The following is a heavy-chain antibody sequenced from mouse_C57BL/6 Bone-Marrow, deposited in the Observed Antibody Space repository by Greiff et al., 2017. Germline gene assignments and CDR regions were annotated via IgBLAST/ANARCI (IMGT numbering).Heavy chain of an antibody. V-gene: IGHV1-4*01. CDR1: GYTFTSYT. J-gene: IGHJ2*01. CDR2: INPSSGYT. CDR3: ARESRSTMDFY. D-gene: IGHD2-1*01. Sequence: VQLQQSGAELARPGASVKMSCKASGYTFTSYTMHWVKQRPGQGLEWIGYINPSSGYTKYNQKFKDKATLTADKSSNTAYMQLSSLTTEDSAIYYCARESRSTMDFYWGQGTTLTVSS.